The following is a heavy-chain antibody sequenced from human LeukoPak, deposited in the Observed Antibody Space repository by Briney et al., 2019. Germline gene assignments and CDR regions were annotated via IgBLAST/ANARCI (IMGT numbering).Heavy chain of an antibody. CDR3: ARLGDHYHWNLDL. Sequence: GGSLRLSCAASGFSVSTKYMNWVRQAPGKGLAWGSIIYSGGTTYYGESVEGRFTISRDTSKNTVFLQMNSLRVEDTAVYYCARLGDHYHWNLDLWGRGTLVTVSS. CDR1: GFSVSTKY. CDR2: IYSGGTT. J-gene: IGHJ2*01. D-gene: IGHD3-10*01. V-gene: IGHV3-53*01.